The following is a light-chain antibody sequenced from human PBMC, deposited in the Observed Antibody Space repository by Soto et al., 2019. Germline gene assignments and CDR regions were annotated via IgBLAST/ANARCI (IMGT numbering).Light chain of an antibody. Sequence: QSALTQPAPLSGSPGQSITISCTGTSSDVGGYNYVSWYQQHQGKAPKLIIYDVNNRPSGVSNRFSGSKSGNTASLTISGLQAEDEADYYCSSYTSSSTYVFGTGTKATVL. V-gene: IGLV2-14*03. CDR1: SSDVGGYNY. CDR3: SSYTSSSTYV. J-gene: IGLJ1*01. CDR2: DVN.